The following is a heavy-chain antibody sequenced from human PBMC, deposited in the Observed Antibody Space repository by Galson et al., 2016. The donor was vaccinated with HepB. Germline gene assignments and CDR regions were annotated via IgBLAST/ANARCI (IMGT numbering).Heavy chain of an antibody. CDR2: ISWSGDST. V-gene: IGHV3-20*04. Sequence: SLRLSCAESGFTFQDYGMNWVRQVPGRGLVGVYGISWSGDSTGHAAAVKGRFTISRDNAKDSLYPQMNSLRVQDTDLYYCLKATYCCGDCFLYAFDFWGHGILVTVSS. CDR1: GFTFQDYG. J-gene: IGHJ4*03. CDR3: LKATYCCGDCFLYAFDF. D-gene: IGHD2-21*02.